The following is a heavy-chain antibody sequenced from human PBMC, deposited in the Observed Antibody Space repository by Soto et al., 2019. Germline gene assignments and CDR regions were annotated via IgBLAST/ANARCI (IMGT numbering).Heavy chain of an antibody. Sequence: QVQLVESGGGVVQPGRSLRLSCAASGFTFSSYGMHWVRQAPGKGLEWVAVISYDGSNKYYADSVKGRFTISRDNSKTTLYLQMNSLRAEDKAVYYCAKDGFSYYYDSSGYSDYWGQGTLVTFSS. CDR2: ISYDGSNK. CDR3: AKDGFSYYYDSSGYSDY. J-gene: IGHJ4*02. D-gene: IGHD3-22*01. CDR1: GFTFSSYG. V-gene: IGHV3-30*18.